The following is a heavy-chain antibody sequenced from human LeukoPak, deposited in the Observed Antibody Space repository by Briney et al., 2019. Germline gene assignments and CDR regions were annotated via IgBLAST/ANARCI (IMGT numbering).Heavy chain of an antibody. Sequence: GGSLRLSCAASGFTFSSYWMSWVRQAPGKGLEWVSYISSSGSTIYYADSVKGRFTISRDNARNSLYLQMNSLRAEDTAVYYCARDNYDSSGPYYFDYWGQGTLVTVSS. CDR3: ARDNYDSSGPYYFDY. CDR1: GFTFSSYW. CDR2: ISSSGSTI. D-gene: IGHD3-22*01. J-gene: IGHJ4*02. V-gene: IGHV3-48*04.